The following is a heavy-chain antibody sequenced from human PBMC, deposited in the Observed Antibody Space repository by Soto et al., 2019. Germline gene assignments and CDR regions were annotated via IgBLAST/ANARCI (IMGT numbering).Heavy chain of an antibody. CDR1: GGSINNNF. CDR3: ARDLFGGYCLDY. D-gene: IGHD5-12*01. CDR2: VYYDGHT. V-gene: IGHV4-59*01. J-gene: IGHJ4*02. Sequence: SETLSLTCTVSGGSINNNFWGWIRQPPGKGLEWIGYVYYDGHTDYNPSLESRVTIAVDTSKNQFSLRLTSVTAADTAVYYCARDLFGGYCLDYWGLGTLVTVSS.